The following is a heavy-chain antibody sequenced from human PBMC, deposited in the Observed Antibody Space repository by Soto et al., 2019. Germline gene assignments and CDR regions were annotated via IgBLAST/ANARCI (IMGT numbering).Heavy chain of an antibody. CDR1: GFTFSSFW. CDR2: IKQDGSEK. D-gene: IGHD1-26*01. CDR3: VRDRSGSYLEGFDY. V-gene: IGHV3-7*01. Sequence: GGSLRLSCAASGFTFSSFWMTWVRQAPRKGLEWVANIKQDGSEKYYVDSVKGRFTISRDNARNSLFLEMKSLRSEDTAVYSCVRDRSGSYLEGFDYWGQGTLVTVSS. J-gene: IGHJ4*02.